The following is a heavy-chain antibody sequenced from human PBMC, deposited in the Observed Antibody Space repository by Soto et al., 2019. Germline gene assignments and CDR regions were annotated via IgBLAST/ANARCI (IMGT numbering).Heavy chain of an antibody. J-gene: IGHJ3*01. CDR1: GFRFYDYG. CDR2: ISAFNGNT. D-gene: IGHD3-16*01. CDR3: ARSYYLADAFDV. Sequence: ASVKVSCKASGFRFYDYGFNWLRQAPGQGLEWMGWISAFNGNTETAQGLQDRVTMTTDSSTTTAHMDLTNLTTDDTAIYYCARSYYLADAFDVWGQGTMVTVSS. V-gene: IGHV1-18*01.